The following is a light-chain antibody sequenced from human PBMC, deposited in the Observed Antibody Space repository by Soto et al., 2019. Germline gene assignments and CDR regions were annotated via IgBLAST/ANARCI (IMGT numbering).Light chain of an antibody. Sequence: QSVLTQPPSASGSPGQSVTISCTGTSSDVGGYNYVSWYQQHPGKAPKLMIYEVSKRPSGVPDRFSGSKSGNTASLTVSGLQAEDEADYYCSSYAGSNTPYVFGTGPKLTVL. V-gene: IGLV2-8*01. J-gene: IGLJ1*01. CDR1: SSDVGGYNY. CDR2: EVS. CDR3: SSYAGSNTPYV.